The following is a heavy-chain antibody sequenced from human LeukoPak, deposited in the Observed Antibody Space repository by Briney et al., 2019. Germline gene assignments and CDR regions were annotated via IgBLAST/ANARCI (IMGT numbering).Heavy chain of an antibody. CDR1: GYTFTSYG. Sequence: ASVKVSCKASGYTFTSYGISWVRQAPGQGLEWMGWISAYNGNTNYAQKLQGRVTMTTDTSTSTAYMELRSLRSDDTAVYYCARVTEARSTSCYLCYYYYYYYMDVWGKGTTVTVSS. CDR2: ISAYNGNT. J-gene: IGHJ6*03. D-gene: IGHD2-2*01. CDR3: ARVTEARSTSCYLCYYYYYYYMDV. V-gene: IGHV1-18*01.